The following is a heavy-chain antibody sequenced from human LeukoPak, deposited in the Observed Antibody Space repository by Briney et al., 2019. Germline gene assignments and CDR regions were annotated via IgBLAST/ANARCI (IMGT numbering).Heavy chain of an antibody. CDR3: ASLKSSGYYYYYYGMDV. D-gene: IGHD3-22*01. V-gene: IGHV1-69*01. CDR1: GGTFSSYA. Sequence: GASVKVSCKASGGTFSSYAISWVRQAPGQGLEWMGGIIPIFGTANYAQKFQGRVTITADESTSTAYMELSSLRSEDTAVYYCASLKSSGYYYYYYGMDVWGQGTTVTVSS. J-gene: IGHJ6*02. CDR2: IIPIFGTA.